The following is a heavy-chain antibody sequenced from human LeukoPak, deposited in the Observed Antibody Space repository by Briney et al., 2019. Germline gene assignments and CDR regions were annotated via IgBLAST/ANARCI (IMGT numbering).Heavy chain of an antibody. V-gene: IGHV3-66*01. CDR1: GFTVSSNY. CDR2: IYSGGST. Sequence: GGSLRLSCAASGFTVSSNYMSWVRQAPGKGLEWVSVIYSGGSTYYADSVKGRFTISRDNSKNTLYLQMNSLRAEDTAVYYCARDQNSSGWTDYWGQGTLVTVSS. CDR3: ARDQNSSGWTDY. J-gene: IGHJ4*02. D-gene: IGHD6-19*01.